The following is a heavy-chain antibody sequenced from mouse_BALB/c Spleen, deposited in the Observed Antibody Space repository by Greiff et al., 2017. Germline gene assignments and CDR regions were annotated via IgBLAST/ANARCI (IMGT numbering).Heavy chain of an antibody. J-gene: IGHJ1*01. V-gene: IGHV6-6*02. CDR2: IRLKSNNYAT. Sequence: EVHLVESGGGLVQPGGSMKLSCVASGFTFSNYWMNWVRQSPEKGLEWVAEIRLKSNNYATHYAESVKGRFTISRDDSKSSVYLQMNNLRAEDTGIYYCTFYIWYFDVWGAGTTVTVSS. CDR1: GFTFSNYW. CDR3: TFYIWYFDV.